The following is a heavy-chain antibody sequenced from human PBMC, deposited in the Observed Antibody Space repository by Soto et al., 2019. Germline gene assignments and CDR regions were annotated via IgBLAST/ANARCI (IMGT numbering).Heavy chain of an antibody. Sequence: ASVKVSCKASGYTFTGYYMHWVRQAPGQGLEWMGWINPNSGGTNYAQKFQGRVTMTRDTSISTAYMELSRLRSDDTAVYYCARARITIFGVVIPTDYWGQGTLVTSPQ. CDR3: ARARITIFGVVIPTDY. CDR2: INPNSGGT. D-gene: IGHD3-3*01. J-gene: IGHJ4*02. V-gene: IGHV1-2*02. CDR1: GYTFTGYY.